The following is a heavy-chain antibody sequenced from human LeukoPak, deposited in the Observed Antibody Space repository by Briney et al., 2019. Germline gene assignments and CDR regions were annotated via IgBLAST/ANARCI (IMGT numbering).Heavy chain of an antibody. CDR2: IYYSGST. Sequence: SETLSLTCTVSGGSISSYYWSWIRQPPGKGLEWIGYIYYSGSTNYNPSLKSRVTISVDTSKNQFSLKLSSVTAADTAVYYCARDRATVTNDYWFDPWGQGTLVTVSS. D-gene: IGHD4-11*01. CDR1: GGSISSYY. CDR3: ARDRATVTNDYWFDP. V-gene: IGHV4-59*01. J-gene: IGHJ5*02.